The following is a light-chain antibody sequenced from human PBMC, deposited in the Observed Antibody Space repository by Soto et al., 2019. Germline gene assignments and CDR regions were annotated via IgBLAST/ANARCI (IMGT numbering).Light chain of an antibody. CDR3: LSFDSSLSVV. Sequence: QSVLTQPPSVSGAPGQRVTISCTGRSSNIGAGYDVHWYQQLPGRAPKLLIYGNTNRPSGVPDRFSGSKSGTSASLAIPGLQAEDEADYYCLSFDSSLSVVFGGGTKVTVL. V-gene: IGLV1-40*01. CDR2: GNT. J-gene: IGLJ2*01. CDR1: SSNIGAGYD.